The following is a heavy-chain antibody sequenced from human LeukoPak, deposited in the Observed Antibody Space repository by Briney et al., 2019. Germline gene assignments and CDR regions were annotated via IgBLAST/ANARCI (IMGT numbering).Heavy chain of an antibody. V-gene: IGHV3-30-3*01. CDR1: GFTFSSYA. J-gene: IGHJ4*02. CDR3: ARDWEYYYDSSGYAPGY. Sequence: GGSLRLSCAASGFTFSSYAMHWVRQAPGKGLEWVAVISYDGSNKYYADSVKGRFTISRDNSKNTLYLQMNSLRAEDTAVYYCARDWEYYYDSSGYAPGYWGQGTPVTVSS. CDR2: ISYDGSNK. D-gene: IGHD3-22*01.